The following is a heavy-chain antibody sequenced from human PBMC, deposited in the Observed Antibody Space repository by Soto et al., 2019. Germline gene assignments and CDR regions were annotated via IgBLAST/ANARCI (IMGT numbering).Heavy chain of an antibody. CDR1: GYTFTSYG. V-gene: IGHV1-18*01. CDR2: ISAYNGNT. Sequence: DSVKVSCKASGYTFTSYGISWVRQAPGQGLEWMGWISAYNGNTNYAQKLQGRVTMTTDTSTSTAYMELRSLRSDDTAVYYCAREVGRYCSGGSCDAFDIWGQGTMVTVSS. CDR3: AREVGRYCSGGSCDAFDI. D-gene: IGHD2-15*01. J-gene: IGHJ3*02.